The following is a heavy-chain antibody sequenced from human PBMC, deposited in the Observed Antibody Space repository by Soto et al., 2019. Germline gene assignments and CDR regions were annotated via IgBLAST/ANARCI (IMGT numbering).Heavy chain of an antibody. CDR3: ARGRASGSYYLLDY. CDR2: INPNSGNI. J-gene: IGHJ4*02. Sequence: ASVKVSCKASGNTFTSYDINWVRQATGHGLEWMGWINPNSGNIGYAQKFQGRVTMIRETAIRTAYREVSRLRSDDTAVYYCARGRASGSYYLLDYWGQGTLVTVSS. CDR1: GNTFTSYD. D-gene: IGHD3-10*01. V-gene: IGHV1-8*01.